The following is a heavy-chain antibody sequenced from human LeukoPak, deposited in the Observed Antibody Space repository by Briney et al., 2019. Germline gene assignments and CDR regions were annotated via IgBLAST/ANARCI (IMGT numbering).Heavy chain of an antibody. CDR3: ASQDYGDYAPLDY. CDR2: IKQDGSEK. D-gene: IGHD4-17*01. V-gene: IGHV3-7*01. J-gene: IGHJ4*02. CDR1: GFTFSSYW. Sequence: GGSLRLSCAASGFTFSSYWMSWVRQAPGKGLEWVANIKQDGSEKYYVDSVKGRFTISRGNAKNSLYLQMNSLRAEDTAVYYCASQDYGDYAPLDYWGQGTLVTVSS.